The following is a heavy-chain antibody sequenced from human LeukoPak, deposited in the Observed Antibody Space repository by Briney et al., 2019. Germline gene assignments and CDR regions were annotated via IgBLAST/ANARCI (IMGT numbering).Heavy chain of an antibody. CDR3: ARRPGGYYDSNGILEYFEY. CDR1: GLTFSSYW. D-gene: IGHD3-22*01. Sequence: PGGSLRLSCAASGLTFSSYWMTWVRQAPGKGLEWVANIKEDGSEKYYVDSVEGRFTISRDNAKKSLYLQMNSLRAEDTAVYYCARRPGGYYDSNGILEYFEYWGQGTLVTVSS. J-gene: IGHJ4*02. CDR2: IKEDGSEK. V-gene: IGHV3-7*01.